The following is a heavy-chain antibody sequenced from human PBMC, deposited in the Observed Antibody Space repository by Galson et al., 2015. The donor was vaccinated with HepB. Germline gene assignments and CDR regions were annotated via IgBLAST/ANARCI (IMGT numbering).Heavy chain of an antibody. D-gene: IGHD1-26*01. V-gene: IGHV3-30*04. Sequence: SLRLSCAASGFTFSSYAMHWVRRAPGKGLEWVAVISYDGSNKYYADSVKGRFTISRDNSKNTLYLQMNSLRAEDTAVYYCARYSGSPYYYGMDVWGQGTTVTVSS. CDR3: ARYSGSPYYYGMDV. CDR1: GFTFSSYA. J-gene: IGHJ6*02. CDR2: ISYDGSNK.